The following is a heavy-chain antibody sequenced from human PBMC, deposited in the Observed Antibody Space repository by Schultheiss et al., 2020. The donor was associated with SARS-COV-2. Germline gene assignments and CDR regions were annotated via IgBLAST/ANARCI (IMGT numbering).Heavy chain of an antibody. CDR2: INPNSGGT. CDR1: GYTFTGYY. V-gene: IGHV1-2*04. D-gene: IGHD7-27*01. CDR3: ARDRANWGLGYYYGMDV. Sequence: ASVKVSCKASGYTFTGYYMHWVRQAPGQGLEWMGWINPNSGGTNYAQKFQGWVTMTRDTSISTAYMELSRLRSDDTAVYYCARDRANWGLGYYYGMDVWGQGTTVTVSS. J-gene: IGHJ6*02.